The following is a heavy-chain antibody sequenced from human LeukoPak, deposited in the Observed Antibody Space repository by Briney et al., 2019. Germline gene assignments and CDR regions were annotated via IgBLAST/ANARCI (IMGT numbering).Heavy chain of an antibody. D-gene: IGHD6-13*01. J-gene: IGHJ3*01. CDR2: IRYDGSNK. Sequence: GGSLRLSCAASGFIFNYYGMHWVRQAPGKGLEWVAFIRYDGSNKYYADFVKGRFTISRDNSDRTVYLQMNSLRTEDTAVYYCAKGLHSSSWNDPFDVWGQGTMVTVSS. CDR1: GFIFNYYG. CDR3: AKGLHSSSWNDPFDV. V-gene: IGHV3-30*02.